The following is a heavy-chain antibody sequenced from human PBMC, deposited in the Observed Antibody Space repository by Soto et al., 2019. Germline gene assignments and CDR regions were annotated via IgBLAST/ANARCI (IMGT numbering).Heavy chain of an antibody. D-gene: IGHD5-18*01. V-gene: IGHV3-23*01. CDR3: AKDEGYSYGWRGPGCFDY. CDR1: GFTFSNYA. J-gene: IGHJ4*02. Sequence: EVQLLESGGGLVQPGGSLRLSCAASGFTFSNYAMTWVRQAPGKGLEWVSVISGSGGNTYYADSVKGRFTISRDNSKNTLYLQINSLRAEDTAVYYCAKDEGYSYGWRGPGCFDYWGQGTLVTVSS. CDR2: ISGSGGNT.